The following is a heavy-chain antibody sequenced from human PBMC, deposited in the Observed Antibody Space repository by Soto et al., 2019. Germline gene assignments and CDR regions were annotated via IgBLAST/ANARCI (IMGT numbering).Heavy chain of an antibody. J-gene: IGHJ4*02. CDR3: ARWSYLDY. Sequence: PGGSLRLSCAASGFTFSRYALSWVRQAPGKGLEWVSTISGSDGKTFYADSVKGRFSISRDTSQSTLYLQMNSLRADDTAMYYCARWSYLDYWGQGTRVTVSS. D-gene: IGHD3-3*01. V-gene: IGHV3-23*01. CDR2: ISGSDGKT. CDR1: GFTFSRYA.